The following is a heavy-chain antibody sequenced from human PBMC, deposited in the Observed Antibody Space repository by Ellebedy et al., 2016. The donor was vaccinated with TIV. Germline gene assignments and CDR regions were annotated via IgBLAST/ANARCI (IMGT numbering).Heavy chain of an antibody. V-gene: IGHV1-2*04. J-gene: IGHJ4*02. CDR2: INPNSGGT. CDR1: GYTFTSYG. CDR3: ARAFGSGSSSDQYYFDY. D-gene: IGHD3-10*01. Sequence: ASVKVSCKASGYTFTSYGISWVRQAPGQGLEWMGWINPNSGGTDSAQRFQGWVFMTRGTSISTAYVELTRLTPDGTAVYYCARAFGSGSSSDQYYFDYWGQGTLVTVSS.